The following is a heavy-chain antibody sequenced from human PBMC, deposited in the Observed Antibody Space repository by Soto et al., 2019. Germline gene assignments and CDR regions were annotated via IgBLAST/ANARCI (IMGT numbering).Heavy chain of an antibody. J-gene: IGHJ4*02. Sequence: GGSLRLSCAASGFAFSNYAMSWVRQVPGKGLQWVSEINHSGGTTYYAGSVKGRFTISRDNSKNTLYLQMDTLRAEDSAVYYCANFGGPAPYFDYWGQGTLVTVSS. CDR1: GFAFSNYA. D-gene: IGHD1-26*01. CDR2: INHSGGTT. V-gene: IGHV3-23*01. CDR3: ANFGGPAPYFDY.